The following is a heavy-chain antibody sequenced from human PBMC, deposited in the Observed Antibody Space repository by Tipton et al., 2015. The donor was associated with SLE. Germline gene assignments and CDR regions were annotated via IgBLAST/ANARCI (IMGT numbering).Heavy chain of an antibody. CDR3: ARLGNWDFYCTRDV. J-gene: IGHJ6*03. D-gene: IGHD7-27*01. CDR1: GYTFTSYC. V-gene: IGHV1-18*01. CDR2: ISGFNGNT. Sequence: QLVQSGAEVKKPGASVKVSCKASGYTFTSYCITWVRQAPGQGLEWMGWISGFNGNTNYAQKLQGRVTMTTDTSTSSACMELRSVRPDATAGYYCARLGNWDFYCTRDVWGKGATVTVSS.